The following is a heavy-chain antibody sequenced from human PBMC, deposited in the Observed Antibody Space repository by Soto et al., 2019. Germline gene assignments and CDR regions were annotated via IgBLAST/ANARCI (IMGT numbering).Heavy chain of an antibody. Sequence: EVQLVESGGGLVQPGESLRLSCAASGFTFSPFWMHWVRQAPGKGLEWISHIGGGGFTTIYADSVKGRFTISRDDAKNTLYLPLNSLKSEDPAVYYCARDRGYPDSFDIWGQGTMVTVSS. CDR2: IGGGGFTT. V-gene: IGHV3-74*01. CDR1: GFTFSPFW. D-gene: IGHD3-10*01. J-gene: IGHJ3*02. CDR3: ARDRGYPDSFDI.